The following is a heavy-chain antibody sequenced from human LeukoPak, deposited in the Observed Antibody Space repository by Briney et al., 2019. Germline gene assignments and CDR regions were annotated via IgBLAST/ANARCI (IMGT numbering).Heavy chain of an antibody. J-gene: IGHJ6*02. CDR2: IYYSGTT. Sequence: SETLSLTCTVSGGSVSSPTYYWGWIRQPPGKGLEWIGSIYYSGTTYYNPSLKGRVTISVDTSKNQFSLKLSSVTAADTAVYYCARDRSYYDSSGHYYYYGMDVWGQGTTVTVSS. D-gene: IGHD3-22*01. V-gene: IGHV4-39*07. CDR3: ARDRSYYDSSGHYYYYGMDV. CDR1: GGSVSSPTYY.